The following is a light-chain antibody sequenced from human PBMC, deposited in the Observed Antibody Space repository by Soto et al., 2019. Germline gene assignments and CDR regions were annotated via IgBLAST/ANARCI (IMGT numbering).Light chain of an antibody. CDR1: SSNIGAGYD. CDR3: QSYDSSLSGFYV. Sequence: VLTQPPSVSGAPGQRVTISCTGISSNIGAGYDVHWYQQLPGTAPKLLIYGNSNRPSGVPDRFSGSKSGTSASLAITGLQAEDEADYYCQSYDSSLSGFYVFGTGTKV. V-gene: IGLV1-40*01. CDR2: GNS. J-gene: IGLJ1*01.